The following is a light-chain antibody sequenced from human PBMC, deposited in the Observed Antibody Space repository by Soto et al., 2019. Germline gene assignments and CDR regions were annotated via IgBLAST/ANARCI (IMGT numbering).Light chain of an antibody. J-gene: IGKJ4*01. CDR2: AAS. Sequence: IQLTQSPSSLSASVGYRFTITCRASQGISSYLAWYQQKPGKAPKLLIYAASTLQGGVPSRFSGSGSGTDFTLTISSLQPEDFATYYCQQTNSFPLTFGGGTKVDIK. CDR1: QGISSY. V-gene: IGKV1-9*01. CDR3: QQTNSFPLT.